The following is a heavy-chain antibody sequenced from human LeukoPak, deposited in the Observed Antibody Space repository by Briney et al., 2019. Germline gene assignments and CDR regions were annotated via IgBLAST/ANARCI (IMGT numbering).Heavy chain of an antibody. D-gene: IGHD6-19*01. J-gene: IGHJ4*02. CDR2: INPSDGST. CDR1: GYTFTSYY. V-gene: IGHV1-46*01. CDR3: ARSAYTSGWFDY. Sequence: ASVKVSCKASGYTFTSYYMHWVRQAPGQGLEWMGIINPSDGSTNFAQKFQGRVTMTRNTSKSTVYMELSSLRSEDTAVYYCARSAYTSGWFDYWGQGTLVTVSS.